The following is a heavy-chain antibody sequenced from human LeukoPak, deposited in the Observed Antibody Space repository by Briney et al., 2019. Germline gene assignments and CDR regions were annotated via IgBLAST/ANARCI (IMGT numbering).Heavy chain of an antibody. D-gene: IGHD6-13*01. CDR2: FDPEDGET. Sequence: ASVKVSCKVSGYTLTELSMHWVRQAPGKGLEWMGGFDPEDGETIYAQKFQGRVTMTEDTSTDTAYMELSSLRSEDTAVYYCAIAAAGPEIYYYYYGMDVWGQGTTVTVSS. CDR1: GYTLTELS. J-gene: IGHJ6*02. CDR3: AIAAAGPEIYYYYYGMDV. V-gene: IGHV1-24*01.